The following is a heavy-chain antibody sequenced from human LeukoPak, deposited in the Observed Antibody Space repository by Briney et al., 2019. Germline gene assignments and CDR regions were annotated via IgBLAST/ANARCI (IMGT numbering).Heavy chain of an antibody. CDR1: GFTFTNYV. J-gene: IGHJ4*02. D-gene: IGHD1-26*01. V-gene: IGHV3-23*01. Sequence: GGSLRLSCAASGFTFTNYVMSWVRQAPGKGLEWVSTIGGNGGSTYYADSVKGRFTISRDDSKNTLYLQMNSLKVEDTAVYYCAKEKIVGTTTDYFDSWGQGALVTVSS. CDR3: AKEKIVGTTTDYFDS. CDR2: IGGNGGST.